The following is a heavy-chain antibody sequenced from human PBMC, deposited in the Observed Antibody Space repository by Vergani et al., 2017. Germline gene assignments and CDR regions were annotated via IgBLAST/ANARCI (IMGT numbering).Heavy chain of an antibody. CDR2: IYYSGST. J-gene: IGHJ4*02. Sequence: QVQLQESGPGLVKPSETLSLTCTVSGGSISSYYWSWIRQPPGKGLEWSGYIYYSGSTNYNPSLTSRVTISVDTSKNQFSLKLSSVTAADTAVYYCARGGYSSSWYPFDYWGQGTLVTVSS. CDR1: GGSISSYY. V-gene: IGHV4-59*01. CDR3: ARGGYSSSWYPFDY. D-gene: IGHD6-13*01.